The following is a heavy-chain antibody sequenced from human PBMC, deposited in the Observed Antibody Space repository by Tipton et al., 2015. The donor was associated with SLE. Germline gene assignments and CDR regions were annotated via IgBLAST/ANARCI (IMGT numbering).Heavy chain of an antibody. CDR2: INHSGST. D-gene: IGHD1-26*01. CDR1: GGSFSGYY. Sequence: TLSLTCAVYGGSFSGYYWSWFRQPPGKGLEWIGEINHSGSTNYNPSLKSRVTISVDTSKNQFSLKLSSVTAADTAVYYCARQGAGAPDACDMWGQGTMVTFTS. J-gene: IGHJ3*02. CDR3: ARQGAGAPDACDM. V-gene: IGHV4-34*01.